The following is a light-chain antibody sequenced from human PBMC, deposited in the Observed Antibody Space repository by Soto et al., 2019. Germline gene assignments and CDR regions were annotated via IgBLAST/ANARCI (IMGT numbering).Light chain of an antibody. CDR1: QSISSW. V-gene: IGKV1-5*01. J-gene: IGKJ5*01. CDR2: DAS. Sequence: DISTTQSASILSASGGDAATTTWRSRQSISSWLAWYQQKPGKAPKLLIYDASSLESGVPSRLSGSGSGTDFTLTISSLQPDDFATYYCQQYDNPPTFGQGTRVEIK. CDR3: QQYDNPPT.